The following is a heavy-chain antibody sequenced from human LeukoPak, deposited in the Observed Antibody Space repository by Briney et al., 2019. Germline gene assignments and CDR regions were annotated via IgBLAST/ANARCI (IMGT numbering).Heavy chain of an antibody. Sequence: PSETLSLTCAVSGGSISSGGYSWSWIRQPPGKGLERIGYIYHSGSTYYNPSLKSRVTISVDRSKNQFSLKLSSVTAADTAVYYCARVRGYSSSPNFDYWGQGTLVTVSS. V-gene: IGHV4-30-2*01. CDR3: ARVRGYSSSPNFDY. CDR2: IYHSGST. D-gene: IGHD6-6*01. CDR1: GGSISSGGYS. J-gene: IGHJ4*02.